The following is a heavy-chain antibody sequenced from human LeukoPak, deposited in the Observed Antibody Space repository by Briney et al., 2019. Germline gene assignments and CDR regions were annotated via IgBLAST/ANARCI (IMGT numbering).Heavy chain of an antibody. CDR3: ARGDYSNLYQLHYYYMDV. Sequence: GASVKVSCKASGGTFSSYAISWVRQAPGQGLEWMGGIIPIFGTANYAQKFQGRVTITADESTSTAYMELSSLRSEDTAVYYCARGDYSNLYQLHYYYMDVWGKGTTVTVSS. CDR1: GGTFSSYA. J-gene: IGHJ6*03. D-gene: IGHD4-11*01. CDR2: IIPIFGTA. V-gene: IGHV1-69*13.